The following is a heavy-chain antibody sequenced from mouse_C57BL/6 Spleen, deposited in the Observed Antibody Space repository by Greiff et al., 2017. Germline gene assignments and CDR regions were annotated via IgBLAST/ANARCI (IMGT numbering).Heavy chain of an antibody. CDR2: IYPGDGDT. V-gene: IGHV1-80*01. Sequence: QVQLQQSGAELVKPGASVKISCKASGYAFSSYWMNWVKQRPGKGLEWIGQIYPGDGDTNYNGKFKGKATLTADKSSSTAYMQLSSLTSEDSAVYFYAGSHTTVVATGYFDVWGTGTTVTVSS. CDR3: AGSHTTVVATGYFDV. CDR1: GYAFSSYW. D-gene: IGHD1-1*01. J-gene: IGHJ1*03.